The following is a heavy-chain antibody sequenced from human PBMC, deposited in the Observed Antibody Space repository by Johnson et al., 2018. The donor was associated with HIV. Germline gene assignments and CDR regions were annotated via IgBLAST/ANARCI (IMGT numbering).Heavy chain of an antibody. D-gene: IGHD2-2*01. V-gene: IGHV3-30*14. CDR3: AQDRASDDVASSV. CDR2: ISSGGSTR. J-gene: IGHJ3*01. Sequence: VQLVESGGGLVKPGRSLRLSCAASGFTFSDYYVHWVRQAPGKGLEWVAVISSGGSTRYYADSVKGRFTISRDTSKNTLYLQMNSLRAEDRAVYYCAQDRASDDVASSVWGQGTMVTVSS. CDR1: GFTFSDYY.